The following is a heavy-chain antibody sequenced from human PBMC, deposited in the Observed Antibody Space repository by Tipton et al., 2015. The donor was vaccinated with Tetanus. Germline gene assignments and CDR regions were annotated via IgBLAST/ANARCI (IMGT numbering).Heavy chain of an antibody. V-gene: IGHV4-61*01. D-gene: IGHD1-14*01. CDR1: GGSIRSDNYS. CDR3: ARAYNEFPKKGPFDF. Sequence: TLSLTCTVSGGSIRSDNYSWNWIRQPPGKGLEWLANISYSGRTNSHYPLKRRITISQDTSKNQFSLRLTSVTAADTAVYYCARAYNEFPKKGPFDFWGQGKLVIVSS. J-gene: IGHJ4*02. CDR2: ISYSGRT.